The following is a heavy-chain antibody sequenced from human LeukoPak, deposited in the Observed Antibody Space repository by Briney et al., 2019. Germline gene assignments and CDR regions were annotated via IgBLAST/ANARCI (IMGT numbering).Heavy chain of an antibody. D-gene: IGHD2-21*02. CDR1: GGSISSSSYY. CDR2: IYYSGSM. Sequence: SETLSLTCSVSGGSISSSSYYWGWIRQPPGKGLEWIGSIYYSGSMYYNPSLKSRLTIFVDTSKNQFSLKLSSVTAADTAVYYCASLYCGGDCYPDYWGQGTLVTVSS. V-gene: IGHV4-39*01. CDR3: ASLYCGGDCYPDY. J-gene: IGHJ4*02.